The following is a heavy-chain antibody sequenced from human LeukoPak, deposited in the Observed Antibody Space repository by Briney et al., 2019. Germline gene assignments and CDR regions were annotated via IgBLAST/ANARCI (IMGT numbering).Heavy chain of an antibody. D-gene: IGHD2-2*01. Sequence: GRSLRLSCAASGFTFSSYAMHWVRQAPGKGLEWVAVISYDGSNKYYADSVKGRFTISRDNSKNTLYLQMNSLRAEDTAVYYCARDLGCSSTSCYDRTFDYWGQGTLVTVSS. J-gene: IGHJ4*02. V-gene: IGHV3-30-3*01. CDR2: ISYDGSNK. CDR3: ARDLGCSSTSCYDRTFDY. CDR1: GFTFSSYA.